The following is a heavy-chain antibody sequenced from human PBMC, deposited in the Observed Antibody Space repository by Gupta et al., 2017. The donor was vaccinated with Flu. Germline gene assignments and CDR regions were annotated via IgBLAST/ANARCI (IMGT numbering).Heavy chain of an antibody. CDR2: ISSSGSTI. D-gene: IGHD3-10*01. CDR1: GFTFSSYE. V-gene: IGHV3-48*03. J-gene: IGHJ6*02. CDR3: AGGITMVRGAIGVYGMDV. Sequence: EVQLVESGGGLVQPGGSLRLSCAASGFTFSSYEMNWVRQAPGKGLEWVSYISSSGSTIYYADSVKGRFTISRDNAKNSLYLQMNSLRAEETAVYYCAGGITMVRGAIGVYGMDVWGQGTTVTVSS.